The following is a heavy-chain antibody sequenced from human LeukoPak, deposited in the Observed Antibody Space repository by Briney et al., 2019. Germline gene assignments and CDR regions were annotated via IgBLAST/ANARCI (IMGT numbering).Heavy chain of an antibody. CDR2: IYSGGTT. V-gene: IGHV3-53*01. CDR3: ARVGDHFHWNLDL. CDR1: GFTVSTYY. D-gene: IGHD3-3*02. J-gene: IGHJ2*01. Sequence: PGGSLRFSCAASGFTVSTYYMNWVRQAPGKGLEWVSIIYSGGTTYYADSVKGRFTISRDTSKNTLSLQMNSLRAEDTAVYFCARVGDHFHWNLDLWGRGTLVSVSS.